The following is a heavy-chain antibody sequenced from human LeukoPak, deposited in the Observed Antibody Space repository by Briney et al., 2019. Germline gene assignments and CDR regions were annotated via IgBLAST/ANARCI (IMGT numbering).Heavy chain of an antibody. J-gene: IGHJ4*02. CDR2: INAGNGNT. CDR3: ARDSLIHDYVWGSYRPDYFDY. D-gene: IGHD3-16*02. Sequence: ASVKVSCKASGYTFTSYAMHWVRQAPGQRLEWMGWINAGNGNTKYSQKFQGRVTITRDTSASTAYMELSSLRSEDTAVYYCARDSLIHDYVWGSYRPDYFDYWGQGTLVTVSS. CDR1: GYTFTSYA. V-gene: IGHV1-3*01.